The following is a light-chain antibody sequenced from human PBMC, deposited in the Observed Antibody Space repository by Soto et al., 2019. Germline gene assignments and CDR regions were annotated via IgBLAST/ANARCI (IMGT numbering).Light chain of an antibody. V-gene: IGKV3-15*01. CDR3: QQYNDWPRT. Sequence: IVMTQSPATLSVSPGERVTLSCRASQSFSSNLAWYQHKPGQAPRLLIYGASTTATDVPPRFSGSGSGTEFTLTISNLQSEDFAVYYCQQYNDWPRTFGQGTRLE. J-gene: IGKJ5*01. CDR2: GAS. CDR1: QSFSSN.